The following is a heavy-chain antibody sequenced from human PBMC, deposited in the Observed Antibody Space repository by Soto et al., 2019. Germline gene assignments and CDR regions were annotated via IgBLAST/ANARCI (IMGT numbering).Heavy chain of an antibody. V-gene: IGHV4-34*02. D-gene: IGHD3-16*02. CDR2: VNHSGGI. Sequence: QVQLQQWGAGLLKPSETLSLTCVVYGGSFSGYYWSWIRQPPGKGLEWFGEVNHSGGIDYNPSLKSRVTISVDTSKNQCSLNLSSVTAADTAVYYCPGRNRYYSGIDYWGQGTLVTVSS. CDR3: PGRNRYYSGIDY. CDR1: GGSFSGYY. J-gene: IGHJ4*02.